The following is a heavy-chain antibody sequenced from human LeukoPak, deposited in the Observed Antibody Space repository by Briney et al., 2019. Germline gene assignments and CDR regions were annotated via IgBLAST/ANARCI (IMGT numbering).Heavy chain of an antibody. CDR3: ARVIVVDAFDI. D-gene: IGHD1-26*01. Sequence: SETLSLTCTVSGGSISSGDYYRSWIRQPPGKGLEWIGYIYYSGSTYYNPSLKSRVTISVDTSKNQFSLKLSSVTAADTAVYYCARVIVVDAFDIWGQGTMVTVSS. J-gene: IGHJ3*02. CDR2: IYYSGST. CDR1: GGSISSGDYY. V-gene: IGHV4-30-4*08.